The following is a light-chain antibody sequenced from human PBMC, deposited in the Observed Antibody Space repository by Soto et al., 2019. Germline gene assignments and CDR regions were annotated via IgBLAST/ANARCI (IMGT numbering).Light chain of an antibody. J-gene: IGKJ1*01. CDR3: MQAKHLPPT. CDR1: QSLVFREGNTY. Sequence: MSQTPLSLPVTLGQPASISCGSSQSLVFREGNTYLNLLQQKPGQSPKRLIYRGSTRDSGVPDRFSGSGSGTDFTLKISRVEAEDVGIYYCMQAKHLPPTFGQGTKVDIK. V-gene: IGKV2-30*01. CDR2: RGS.